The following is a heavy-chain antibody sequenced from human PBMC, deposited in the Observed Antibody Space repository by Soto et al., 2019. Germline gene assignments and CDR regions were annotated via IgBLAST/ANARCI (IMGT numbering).Heavy chain of an antibody. V-gene: IGHV4-30-4*01. D-gene: IGHD3-3*01. J-gene: IGHJ4*02. CDR3: ARGGYDFWSGSRYFDY. CDR1: GGSIRSGDYY. CDR2: IYYTGST. Sequence: QVQLQESGPGLVKPSQTLSLTCTVSGGSIRSGDYYWSWIRQPPGKGLDWIGYIYYTGSTYYNPSLKSRVTISVDTSKNQFSLKVSSVTAADTAVYYWARGGYDFWSGSRYFDYWGQGTLVTVSS.